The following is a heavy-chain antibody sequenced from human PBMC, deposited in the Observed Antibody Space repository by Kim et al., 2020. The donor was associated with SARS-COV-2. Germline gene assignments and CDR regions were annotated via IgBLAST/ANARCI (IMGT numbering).Heavy chain of an antibody. CDR3: AKDIGYSSGCPDY. V-gene: IGHV3-9*01. D-gene: IGHD6-19*01. CDR1: GFTFVDYA. Sequence: GGSLRLSCAASGFTFVDYAMHWVRQAPGKGLEWVSGISWNSGSIGYADSVKGRFTISRDNAKNSLYLQMNSLRAEDTALYYCAKDIGYSSGCPDYWGQGT. CDR2: ISWNSGSI. J-gene: IGHJ4*02.